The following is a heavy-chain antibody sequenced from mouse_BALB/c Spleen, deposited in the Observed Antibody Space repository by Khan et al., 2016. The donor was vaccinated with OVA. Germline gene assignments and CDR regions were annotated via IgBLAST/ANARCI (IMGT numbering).Heavy chain of an antibody. J-gene: IGHJ4*01. Sequence: VQLQESGPELKKPGETVKISCKASGHTFTNFGMNWVKQAPGKGLKWMGWINTYTGEPTYADDFNGRFAFSLEASASPTYLQINNLTNEDTATYFCERPPYFSYAMDNWGQGTSVTVSS. CDR1: GHTFTNFG. CDR3: ERPPYFSYAMDN. V-gene: IGHV9-3-1*01. D-gene: IGHD2-10*01. CDR2: INTYTGEP.